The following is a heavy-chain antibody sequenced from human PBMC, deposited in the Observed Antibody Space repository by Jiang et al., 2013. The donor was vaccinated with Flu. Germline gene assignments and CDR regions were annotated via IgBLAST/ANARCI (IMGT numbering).Heavy chain of an antibody. CDR2: LYYTGST. J-gene: IGHJ3*02. CDR3: ARHVGARETYAFDI. V-gene: IGHV4-39*07. D-gene: IGHD1-26*01. CDR1: GGSISTSYY. Sequence: GLVKPSETLSLTCTVSGGSISTSYYWGWIRQPPGKGLQWIGSLYYTGSTYYNPSLKSRVTLSVDTSKNQFSLKLRSVTAADTAVYYCARHVGARETYAFDIWGQGTMVAVSS.